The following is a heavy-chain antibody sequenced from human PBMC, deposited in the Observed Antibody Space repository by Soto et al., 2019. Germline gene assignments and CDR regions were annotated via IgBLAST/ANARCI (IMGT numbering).Heavy chain of an antibody. V-gene: IGHV1-18*01. J-gene: IGHJ4*02. CDR1: GYTFTSYG. Sequence: QVQLVQSGAEVKKPGASVKVSCKASGYTFTSYGISWVRQAPEQGLEWMGWISAYNGNTNYAQKHQGRLTMTTDTSTSTAYMELRSQRSDDTAVYYFAKDLRGDPYYWGQGTLVTVSS. D-gene: IGHD2-21*01. CDR2: ISAYNGNT. CDR3: AKDLRGDPYY.